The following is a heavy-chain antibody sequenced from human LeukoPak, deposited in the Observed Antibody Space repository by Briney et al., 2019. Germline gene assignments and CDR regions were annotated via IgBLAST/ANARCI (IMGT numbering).Heavy chain of an antibody. CDR1: GGSINKSSYY. Sequence: SETLSLTCTVSGGSINKSSYYWGWIRQPPGKGLEWIGSIYYSGSTYYKSSLKSRVTISVDTSKNQFSLRLSSVTAADTAVYYCARDRSSSWYKDFDYWGQGTLVTVSS. D-gene: IGHD6-13*01. CDR3: ARDRSSSWYKDFDY. CDR2: IYYSGST. J-gene: IGHJ4*02. V-gene: IGHV4-39*07.